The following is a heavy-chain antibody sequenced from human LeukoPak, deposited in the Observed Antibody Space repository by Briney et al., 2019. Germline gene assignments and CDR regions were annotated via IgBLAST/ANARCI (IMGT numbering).Heavy chain of an antibody. D-gene: IGHD5-12*01. CDR2: IIPIFGTA. CDR3: ARERGGDRGYDLDY. V-gene: IGHV1-69*05. Sequence: SVKVSCKASGGTFSSYAISWVRQAPGQGLEWMGRIIPIFGTASYAQKFQGRVTITTDESTSTAYMELSSLRSEDTAVYYCARERGGDRGYDLDYWGQGTLVTVSS. J-gene: IGHJ4*02. CDR1: GGTFSSYA.